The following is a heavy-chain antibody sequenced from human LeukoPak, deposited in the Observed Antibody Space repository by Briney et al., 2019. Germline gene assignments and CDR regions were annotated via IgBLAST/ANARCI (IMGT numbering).Heavy chain of an antibody. CDR2: IRYDGSNK. V-gene: IGHV3-30*02. CDR1: GFTFSSYS. Sequence: GGSLRLSCAASGFTFSSYSMNWVRQAPGKGLEWVAFIRYDGSNKYYADSVKGRFTISRDNSKNTLYLQMNSLRAEDTAVYYCAKEDITIFGVVIPLDCWGQGTLVTVSS. CDR3: AKEDITIFGVVIPLDC. D-gene: IGHD3-3*01. J-gene: IGHJ4*02.